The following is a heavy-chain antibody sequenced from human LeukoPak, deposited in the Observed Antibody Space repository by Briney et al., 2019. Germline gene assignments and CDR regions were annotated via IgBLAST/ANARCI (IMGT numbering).Heavy chain of an antibody. CDR3: ARILKGSGPEYYYYGMDV. CDR1: GLTVSSNY. CDR2: IYSGGNT. D-gene: IGHD3-10*01. J-gene: IGHJ6*02. Sequence: SGGSLRLSCAASGLTVSSNYMSWVRQAPGKGLEWVSVIYSGGNTYYADSVKGRFTISRDKSKNTLYLQMNSLRAEDTAVYYCARILKGSGPEYYYYGMDVWGQGTTVTVSS. V-gene: IGHV3-53*01.